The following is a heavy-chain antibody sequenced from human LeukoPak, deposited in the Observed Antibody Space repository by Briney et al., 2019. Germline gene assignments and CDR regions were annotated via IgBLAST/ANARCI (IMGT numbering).Heavy chain of an antibody. V-gene: IGHV4-34*01. CDR2: INHSGST. D-gene: IGHD2-2*01. CDR3: ARGIVLVPTAKEYFDL. Sequence: SETLSLTCAVYGGSFSGYYWSWIRQPPGKGLEWIGEINHSGSTNYNPSLKSRVTISVDTSKNQFSLKLSSVTAADTSVYYCARGIVLVPTAKEYFDLWGRGTVVTVSS. J-gene: IGHJ2*01. CDR1: GGSFSGYY.